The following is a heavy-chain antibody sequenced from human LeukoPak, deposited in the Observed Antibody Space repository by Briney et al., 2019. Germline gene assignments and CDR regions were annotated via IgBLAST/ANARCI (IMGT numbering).Heavy chain of an antibody. D-gene: IGHD3-22*01. CDR2: ISSSSSYT. CDR1: GFTFSDYY. V-gene: IGHV3-11*06. Sequence: PGGSLRLSCAASGFTFSDYYMSWIRQAPGKGLEWVPYISSSSSYTNYADSVKGRFTISRDNAKNSLYLQMNSLRGEDTAVYYCARTGRDPYYYDSSGYTDDNWFDPWGQGTLVTVSS. CDR3: ARTGRDPYYYDSSGYTDDNWFDP. J-gene: IGHJ5*02.